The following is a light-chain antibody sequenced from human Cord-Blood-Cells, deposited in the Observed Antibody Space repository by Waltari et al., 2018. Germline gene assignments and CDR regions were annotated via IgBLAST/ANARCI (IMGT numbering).Light chain of an antibody. CDR2: RNN. Sequence: QSVLTQPPSASGTPGQRVTISCSGSSSHIGSNYVYWYQQLPGPAPKLLIYRNNQRPSGVPDRFSGSKSGTSASLAISGLRSEDEADYYCAAWDDSLSAVVFGGGTKLTVL. J-gene: IGLJ2*01. V-gene: IGLV1-47*01. CDR1: SSHIGSNY. CDR3: AAWDDSLSAVV.